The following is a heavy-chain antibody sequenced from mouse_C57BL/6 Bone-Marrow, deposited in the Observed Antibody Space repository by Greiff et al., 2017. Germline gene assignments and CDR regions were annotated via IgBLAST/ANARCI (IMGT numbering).Heavy chain of an antibody. D-gene: IGHD2-1*01. CDR2: IDPSDSST. CDR1: GYTFTSYW. CDR3: ARYGNSAGFAY. J-gene: IGHJ3*01. Sequence: QVQLKQPGAELVMPGASVKLSCKASGYTFTSYWMHWVKQRPGQGLEWIGEIDPSDSSTNYNPKFKGKSTLTVDKSSSTAYMQLSSLTAEDSAVYYGARYGNSAGFAYWGQGTLVTVSA. V-gene: IGHV1-69*01.